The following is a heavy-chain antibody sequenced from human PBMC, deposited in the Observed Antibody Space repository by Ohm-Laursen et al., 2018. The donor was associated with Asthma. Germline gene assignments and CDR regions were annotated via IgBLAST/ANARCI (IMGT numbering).Heavy chain of an antibody. Sequence: SLRLSCAASGFTFSSYGMNWVRQAPGKGLEWVALISYDGSNKYYGDSAKGRFTISRDNSKNTLYLQMNSLRAEDTAVYYCARGDYSSGWYNYWGQGTLVTVSS. J-gene: IGHJ4*02. CDR1: GFTFSSYG. D-gene: IGHD6-19*01. V-gene: IGHV3-30*03. CDR2: ISYDGSNK. CDR3: ARGDYSSGWYNY.